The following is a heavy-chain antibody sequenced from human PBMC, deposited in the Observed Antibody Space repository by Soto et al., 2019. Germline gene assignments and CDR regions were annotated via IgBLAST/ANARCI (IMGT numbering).Heavy chain of an antibody. CDR2: ISYDGSNK. CDR1: GFTFSSYG. Sequence: GESLKISCAASGFTFSSYGMHWVRQAPGKGLEWVAVISYDGSNKYYADSVKGRFTISRDNSKNTLYLQMNSLRAEDTAVYYCAKGYYYDSSGYYLIWGQGTLVTVSS. CDR3: AKGYYYDSSGYYLI. V-gene: IGHV3-30*18. D-gene: IGHD3-22*01. J-gene: IGHJ4*02.